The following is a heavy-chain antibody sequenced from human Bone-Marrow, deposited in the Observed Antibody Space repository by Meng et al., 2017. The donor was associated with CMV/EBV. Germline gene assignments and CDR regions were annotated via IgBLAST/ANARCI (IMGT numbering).Heavy chain of an antibody. CDR2: ISYDGSNK. CDR1: GFTFSSYA. D-gene: IGHD2-2*01. J-gene: IGHJ4*02. CDR3: ARGEEVPAPFDY. V-gene: IGHV3-30*04. Sequence: SCAAYGFTFSSYAMPWVRQAPGKGLEWVAVISYDGSNKYYADSVKGRFTISRDNSKNTLYLQMNSLRAEDTAVYYCARGEEVPAPFDYWGQGTLVTVSS.